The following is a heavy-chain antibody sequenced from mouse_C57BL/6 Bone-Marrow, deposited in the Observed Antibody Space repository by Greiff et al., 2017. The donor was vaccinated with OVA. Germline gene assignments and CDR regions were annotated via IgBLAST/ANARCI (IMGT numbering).Heavy chain of an antibody. D-gene: IGHD3-2*02. V-gene: IGHV5-4*01. CDR1: GFTFSSYA. CDR3: ARKGQLRLPAWFAY. Sequence: EVQLKESGGGLVKPGGSLKLSCAASGFTFSSYAMSWVRQTPEKRLEWVATISDGGSYTYYPDNVKGRFTISRDNAKNNLYLQMSHLKSEDTAMYYCARKGQLRLPAWFAYWGQGTLVTVSA. CDR2: ISDGGSYT. J-gene: IGHJ3*01.